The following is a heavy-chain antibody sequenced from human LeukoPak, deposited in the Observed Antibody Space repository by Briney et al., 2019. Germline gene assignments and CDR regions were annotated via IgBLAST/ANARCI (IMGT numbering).Heavy chain of an antibody. CDR3: ARGGTAVIAPYAFDI. J-gene: IGHJ3*02. D-gene: IGHD4-23*01. CDR2: IYCSGST. V-gene: IGHV4-59*01. CDR1: GGSISGYY. Sequence: SGTLSLTCAVSGGSISGYYLSWIRQPPGKGLEWIGYIYCSGSTNYNPSVKSRVAMSVDTSKKQFSLKLRSLTAADTAVYYCARGGTAVIAPYAFDIWGQGTMVTVSS.